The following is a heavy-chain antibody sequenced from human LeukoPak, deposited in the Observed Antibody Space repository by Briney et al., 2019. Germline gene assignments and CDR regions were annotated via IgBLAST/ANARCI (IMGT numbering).Heavy chain of an antibody. Sequence: HPGGSLRLSCAASGFTFSSYAMSWVRQAPGKGLEWVSAISGSGGSTYYADSVKGRFTISRDNSKNTLYLQMNSLRAEDTAVYYCAKGTGYSYGYVSPTTADYWGQGTLVTVSS. CDR2: ISGSGGST. J-gene: IGHJ4*02. D-gene: IGHD5-18*01. CDR1: GFTFSSYA. CDR3: AKGTGYSYGYVSPTTADY. V-gene: IGHV3-23*01.